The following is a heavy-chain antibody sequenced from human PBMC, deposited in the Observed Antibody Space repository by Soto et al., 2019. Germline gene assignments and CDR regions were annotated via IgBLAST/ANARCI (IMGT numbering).Heavy chain of an antibody. V-gene: IGHV4-59*08. CDR3: ARSPEYSSSPFDY. CDR2: IYYSGST. J-gene: IGHJ4*02. CDR1: GGSISSYY. D-gene: IGHD6-6*01. Sequence: SETLSLTCTVSGGSISSYYWSWIRQPPGKGLEWIGYIYYSGSTNYNPSLKSRVTISVDTSKNQFSLKLSSVTAADTAVYYCARSPEYSSSPFDYWGQGTLVTV.